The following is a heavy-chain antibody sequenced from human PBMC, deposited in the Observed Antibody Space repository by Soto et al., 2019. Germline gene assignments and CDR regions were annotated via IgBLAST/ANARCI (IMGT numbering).Heavy chain of an antibody. V-gene: IGHV1-2*04. CDR3: ARTTLVGAGAFDI. D-gene: IGHD1-26*01. CDR1: GYTFTSYY. J-gene: IGHJ3*02. CDR2: INPNSGGT. Sequence: ASVKVSCKASGYTFTSYYKHWVRQAPGQGLEWMGWINPNSGGTNYAQKFQGWVTMTRDTSISTAYMELSRLRSDDTAVYYCARTTLVGAGAFDIWGQGTMVTVS.